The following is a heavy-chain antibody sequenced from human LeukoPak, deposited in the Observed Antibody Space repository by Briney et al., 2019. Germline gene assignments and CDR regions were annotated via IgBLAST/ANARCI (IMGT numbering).Heavy chain of an antibody. CDR2: IIPIFGTA. V-gene: IGHV1-69*05. J-gene: IGHJ3*02. CDR1: GGTFSSYA. CDR3: ARDLYCSSTSCPTPGAFDI. D-gene: IGHD2-2*01. Sequence: SVKVSCKASGGTFSSYAISWVRQAPGQGLEWMGGIIPIFGTANYAQKFQGRVTITTDESTSTAYMELSSLRSEDTAVYYCARDLYCSSTSCPTPGAFDIWGQGTMVTVSS.